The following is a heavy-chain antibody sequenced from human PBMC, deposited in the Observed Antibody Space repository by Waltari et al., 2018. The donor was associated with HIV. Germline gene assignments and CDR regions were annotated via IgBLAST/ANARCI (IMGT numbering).Heavy chain of an antibody. CDR1: GFPFSSLS. V-gene: IGHV3-21*01. D-gene: IGHD2-21*01. CDR2: IDSSNTYI. Sequence: EVQLVESGGGLVKPGGSLRLSCAASGFPFSSLSMSWIRQAPGRGLEWVASIDSSNTYIHYADSVRGRFTISRDNAKNSLYLQMNSLRAEDTALYYCARFDGGNSEVYHWGQGTLVTVSS. J-gene: IGHJ4*02. CDR3: ARFDGGNSEVYH.